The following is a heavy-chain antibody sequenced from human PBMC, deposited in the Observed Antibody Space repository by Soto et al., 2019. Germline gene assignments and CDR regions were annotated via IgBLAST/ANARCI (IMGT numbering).Heavy chain of an antibody. V-gene: IGHV4-59*08. CDR3: ARLTYYDYIWGSYPVKMGYFDY. D-gene: IGHD3-16*02. Sequence: HSWSLSLSGAVGKGAVLSYCWTLTRQPPGKGLEWIGYIYYSGSTNYNPSLKSRVTISVDTSKNQFSLKLSSVTAADTAVYYCARLTYYDYIWGSYPVKMGYFDYWAHGTPVTVSS. J-gene: IGHJ4*01. CDR2: IYYSGST. CDR1: KGAVLSYC.